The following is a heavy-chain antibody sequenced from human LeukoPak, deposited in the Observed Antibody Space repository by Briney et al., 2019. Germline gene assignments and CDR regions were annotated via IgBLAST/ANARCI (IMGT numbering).Heavy chain of an antibody. CDR1: GGSFSGYY. CDR2: INHSGST. V-gene: IGHV4-34*01. J-gene: IGHJ4*02. D-gene: IGHD1-26*01. CDR3: ARENSGSYREFDY. Sequence: PSETLSLTCAVYGGSFSGYYWSWIRQPPGKGLEWIGEINHSGSTNYNPSLKSRVTISVDTSKNQFSLKLSSVTAADTAVYYCARENSGSYREFDYWGQGTLVTVSS.